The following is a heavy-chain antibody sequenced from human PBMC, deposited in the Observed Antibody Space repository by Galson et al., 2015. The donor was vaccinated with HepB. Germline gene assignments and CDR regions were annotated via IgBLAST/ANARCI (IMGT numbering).Heavy chain of an antibody. D-gene: IGHD1-26*01. Sequence: SLRLSCAASGFTFDDYAMSWVRQAPGKGLEWVSGINWNGGSTGYGDSVSVRGRFAISRDNTKSSLYLQMNSLRAEDTSLYYCARDGKYYGEFDYWGQGNLVTVSS. J-gene: IGHJ4*02. CDR1: GFTFDDYA. CDR2: INWNGGST. V-gene: IGHV3-20*04. CDR3: ARDGKYYGEFDY.